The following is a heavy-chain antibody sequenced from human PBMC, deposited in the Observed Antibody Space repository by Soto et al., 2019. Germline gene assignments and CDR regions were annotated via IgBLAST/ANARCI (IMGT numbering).Heavy chain of an antibody. D-gene: IGHD6-6*01. V-gene: IGHV4-34*01. CDR2: INHSGST. CDR1: GGSFSGYY. CDR3: ARDPDGSSS. Sequence: SETLSLTCAVYGGSFSGYYWSWIRQPPGKGLEWIGEINHSGSTNYDPSLKSRVTISVDTSKNQFSLKLSSVTAADTAVYYCARDPDGSSSWGKGTLVTVSS. J-gene: IGHJ5*02.